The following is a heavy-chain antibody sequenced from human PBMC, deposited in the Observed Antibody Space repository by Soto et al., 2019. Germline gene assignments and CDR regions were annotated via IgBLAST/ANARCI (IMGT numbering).Heavy chain of an antibody. Sequence: QVQLVQSGAEVKKPGASVKVSCKASGYTFTSYEINWVRQATGQGLEWMGWMNPNSGDTGYAQKFQGRVTMTRNTXISTAYMELSSRRSEDTAVYYCARGELLWFGELLRWGQGTLVTVSS. CDR3: ARGELLWFGELLR. CDR1: GYTFTSYE. V-gene: IGHV1-8*01. D-gene: IGHD3-10*01. J-gene: IGHJ4*02. CDR2: MNPNSGDT.